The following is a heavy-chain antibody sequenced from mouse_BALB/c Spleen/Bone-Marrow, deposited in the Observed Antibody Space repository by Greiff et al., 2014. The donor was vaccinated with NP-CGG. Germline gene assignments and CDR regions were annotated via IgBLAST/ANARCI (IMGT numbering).Heavy chain of an antibody. J-gene: IGHJ3*01. CDR1: GYTFTNYW. CDR2: IYRSDSYT. V-gene: IGHV1-69*02. CDR3: TRTYDGRTWFAY. D-gene: IGHD2-3*01. Sequence: QVQLKQSXAELVRPGASVKLSCKASGYTFTNYWINWVKQSPGQGLGWIGIIYRSDSYTNYNQKFKDKATLTVDKASSTAYMQLSSPTSEDSAVYNYTRTYDGRTWFAYWGQGTLVTVSA.